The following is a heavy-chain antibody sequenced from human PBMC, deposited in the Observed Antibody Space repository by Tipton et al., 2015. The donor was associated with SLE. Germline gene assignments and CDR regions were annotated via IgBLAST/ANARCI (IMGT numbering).Heavy chain of an antibody. D-gene: IGHD2-8*01. CDR1: GFTVSSNY. CDR2: IKQDGSEK. Sequence: GSLRLSCVASGFTVSSNYMSWVRQAPGKGLEWVANIKQDGSEKYYVDSVKGRFTISRDNSKNTLYLQMNSLRAEDTAVYYCAKDFRVGSGRVYAPDYWGQGTLVTVSS. V-gene: IGHV3-7*01. CDR3: AKDFRVGSGRVYAPDY. J-gene: IGHJ4*02.